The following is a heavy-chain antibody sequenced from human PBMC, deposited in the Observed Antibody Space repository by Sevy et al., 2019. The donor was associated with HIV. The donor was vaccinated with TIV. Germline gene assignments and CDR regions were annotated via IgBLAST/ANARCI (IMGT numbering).Heavy chain of an antibody. CDR2: ISYTGST. CDR1: GVSISGGAYY. D-gene: IGHD2-15*01. V-gene: IGHV4-39*01. CDR3: ARRGDNNWFDP. Sequence: SETLSLTCTVSGVSISGGAYYWGWIRQPPGKGLEWIGSISYTGSTYYNPSLKSRVTISVDTSKNQFSLKLTSETAADTAVYYCARRGDNNWFDPWGQGTLVTVSS. J-gene: IGHJ5*02.